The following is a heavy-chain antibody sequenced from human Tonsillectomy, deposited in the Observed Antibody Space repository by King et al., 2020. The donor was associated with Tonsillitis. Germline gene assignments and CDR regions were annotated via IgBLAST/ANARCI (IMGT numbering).Heavy chain of an antibody. CDR1: GFTFDDYA. D-gene: IGHD3-10*01. J-gene: IGHJ6*02. CDR3: AKAYGSGSYRRSSYYYYGMDV. Sequence: VQLVESGGGLVQPGRSLRLSCAASGFTFDDYAMHWVRQVPGKGLEWVSGISWNSGTIGYADSVKGRFTISRDNAKNSLYLQMNSLRAEDTALYYCAKAYGSGSYRRSSYYYYGMDVWGQGTTVTVSS. V-gene: IGHV3-9*01. CDR2: ISWNSGTI.